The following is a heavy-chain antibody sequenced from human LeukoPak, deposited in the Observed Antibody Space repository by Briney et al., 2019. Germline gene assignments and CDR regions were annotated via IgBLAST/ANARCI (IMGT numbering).Heavy chain of an antibody. CDR1: GFTFSSYA. V-gene: IGHV3-30*04. D-gene: IGHD5-24*01. Sequence: GGSLRLSCAASGFTFSSYAMHWVRQAPGKGLEWVAVISYDGSNKYYADPVKGRFTISRDNSKNTLYLQMNSLRAEDTAVYYCARDWEGDGYLDYWGQGTLVTVSS. J-gene: IGHJ4*02. CDR2: ISYDGSNK. CDR3: ARDWEGDGYLDY.